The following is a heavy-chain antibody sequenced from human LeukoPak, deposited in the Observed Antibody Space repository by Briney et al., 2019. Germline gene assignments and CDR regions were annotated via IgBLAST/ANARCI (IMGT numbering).Heavy chain of an antibody. CDR2: ISSYNGNT. CDR1: GYTFRSYG. Sequence: ASVKVSCKASGYTFRSYGLSWVRQAPGQGIEWMGWISSYNGNTIYEQKLQGRVTRTTDTSTTTAYMELRSLRSDDSAVYFCARAQSPYTCASYFDLWGQGTLVTVSS. CDR3: ARAQSPYTCASYFDL. D-gene: IGHD1-14*01. V-gene: IGHV1-18*01. J-gene: IGHJ4*02.